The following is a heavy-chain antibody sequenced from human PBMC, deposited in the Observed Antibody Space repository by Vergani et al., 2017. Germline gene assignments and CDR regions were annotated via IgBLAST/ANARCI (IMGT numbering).Heavy chain of an antibody. D-gene: IGHD4-17*01. J-gene: IGHJ4*02. V-gene: IGHV1-69*13. CDR3: ARVRVDDYGDYRALDY. CDR2: IIPIFGTA. Sequence: QVQLVQSGAEVKKPGSSVKVSCKASGGTFSSYAISWVRQAPGKGLEWMGGIIPIFGTANYVQKFQGRVTITADESTSTAYMELSSLRSEDTAVYYCARVRVDDYGDYRALDYWGQGTLVTVSS. CDR1: GGTFSSYA.